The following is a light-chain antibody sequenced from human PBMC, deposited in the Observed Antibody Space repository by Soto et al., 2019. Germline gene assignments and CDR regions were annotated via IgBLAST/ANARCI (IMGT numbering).Light chain of an antibody. CDR1: QSLSSNY. CDR3: QQCSNWPLIT. J-gene: IGKJ5*01. CDR2: DAS. Sequence: EIVLTQSPGTLALSPGERATLSCRASQSLSSNYLAWYQHKPGQAPRLLIHDASTRATDIPDRFSGSGSGTDFTLTISRLEPEDFAVYYCQQCSNWPLITFGQGTRLEI. V-gene: IGKV3D-20*02.